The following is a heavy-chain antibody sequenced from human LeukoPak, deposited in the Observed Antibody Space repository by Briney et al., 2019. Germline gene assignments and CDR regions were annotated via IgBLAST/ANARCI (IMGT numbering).Heavy chain of an antibody. CDR3: ARAPSNYYFDY. CDR2: IFYSGST. Sequence: SETLSLTCTVSGGSISGHYWNWIRQPPGKGLEWIGHIFYSGSTNYNPSLKSRITISVVTSKNQFSLRLSSVTAADTAVYYCARAPSNYYFDYWGQGTPVTVSS. J-gene: IGHJ4*02. V-gene: IGHV4-59*11. D-gene: IGHD2-8*01. CDR1: GGSISGHY.